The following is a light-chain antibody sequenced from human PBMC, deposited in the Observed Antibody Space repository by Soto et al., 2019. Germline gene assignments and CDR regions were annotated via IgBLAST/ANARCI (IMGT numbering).Light chain of an antibody. CDR1: QSVSSY. CDR2: DAS. Sequence: EIVLTQSPATLSLSPGDRATLSCRASQSVSSYLAWYQQKPGQAPRLLIYDASNRVTGIPARFSGSGSGTDFTLTIAGLEPEDFAVYYCQQRSNWPSTFGGGTTVEIK. CDR3: QQRSNWPST. V-gene: IGKV3-11*01. J-gene: IGKJ4*01.